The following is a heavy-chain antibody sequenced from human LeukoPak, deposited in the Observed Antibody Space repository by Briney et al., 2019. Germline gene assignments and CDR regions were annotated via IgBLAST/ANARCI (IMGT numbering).Heavy chain of an antibody. CDR1: GFTFSSYV. V-gene: IGHV3-23*01. Sequence: PGGSLRLSCAASGFTFSSYVMSWVRQAPGEGLEWVSGISGSGGSTYYADSVKGRFTISRDNSKNTLCLQMNSLRAEDTAVYYCAKLHCSSTSCYIDYWGQGTLVTVSS. J-gene: IGHJ4*02. CDR2: ISGSGGST. D-gene: IGHD2-2*02. CDR3: AKLHCSSTSCYIDY.